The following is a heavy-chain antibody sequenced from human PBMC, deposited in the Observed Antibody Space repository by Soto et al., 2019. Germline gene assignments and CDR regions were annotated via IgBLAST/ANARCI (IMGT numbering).Heavy chain of an antibody. CDR3: ARDTVAAGTANGRDV. Sequence: QVQLVESGGGVVQPGRSLRLSCAASGFTFSSYGMHWVRQAPGKGLEWVAIIWYDGSKKYYADSVKGRFTISRDNSKNTLYLQMSRLRAEDKAVYYCARDTVAAGTANGRDVWGQGTKVNV. J-gene: IGHJ6*01. D-gene: IGHD6-13*01. CDR1: GFTFSSYG. CDR2: IWYDGSKK. V-gene: IGHV3-33*01.